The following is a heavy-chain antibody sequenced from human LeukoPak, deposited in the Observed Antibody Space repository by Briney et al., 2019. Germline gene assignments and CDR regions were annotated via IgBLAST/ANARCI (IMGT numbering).Heavy chain of an antibody. CDR3: ARGVVPAASVGEVRHSDAFDI. Sequence: SETQSLTCAVYGGSFSGYYWSWIRQPPGKGLEWIGEINHSGSTNYNPSLKSRVTISVDTSKNQFSLKLSSVTAADTAVYYCARGVVPAASVGEVRHSDAFDIWGQGTMVTVSS. J-gene: IGHJ3*02. D-gene: IGHD2-2*01. V-gene: IGHV4-34*01. CDR1: GGSFSGYY. CDR2: INHSGST.